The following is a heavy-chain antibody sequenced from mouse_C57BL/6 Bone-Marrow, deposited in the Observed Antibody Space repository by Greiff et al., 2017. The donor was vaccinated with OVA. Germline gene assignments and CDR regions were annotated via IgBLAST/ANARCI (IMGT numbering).Heavy chain of an antibody. D-gene: IGHD2-4*01. CDR1: GYSITSGYY. V-gene: IGHV3-6*01. CDR3: AREKGNYDYDEGWAMDY. J-gene: IGHJ4*01. Sequence: ESGPGLAKPSQSLSLTCSVTGYSITSGYYWNWIRQFPGNKLEWMGYISYDGSNNYNPSLKNRISITRDTSKNQFFLKLNSVTTEDTATYYCAREKGNYDYDEGWAMDYWGQGASVTVSS. CDR2: ISYDGSN.